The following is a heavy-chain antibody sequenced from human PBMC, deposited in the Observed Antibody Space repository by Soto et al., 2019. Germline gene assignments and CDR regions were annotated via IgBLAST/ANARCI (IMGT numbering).Heavy chain of an antibody. CDR3: ARVVGAVYYYYYGMDV. Sequence: ASVKVSCKASGYTFTSYDINWVRQATGQGLEWMGWMNPNSGNTGYAQKFQGRVTMTRNTSISTAYMELSSLRSEDTAVYYCARVVGAVYYYYYGMDVWGQGTTVTVSS. CDR2: MNPNSGNT. V-gene: IGHV1-8*01. CDR1: GYTFTSYD. D-gene: IGHD1-26*01. J-gene: IGHJ6*02.